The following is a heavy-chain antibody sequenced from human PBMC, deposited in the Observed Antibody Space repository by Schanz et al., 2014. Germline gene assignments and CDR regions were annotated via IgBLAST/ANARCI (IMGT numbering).Heavy chain of an antibody. Sequence: QVQLVQSEAEVKKPGSSVKVSCKASGGTFSSYTISWVRQAPGQGLEWMGRIIPILGIANYAQNFQGRVTITADKSTSTAYMELHSLRSEDTAVYYCAGTYCSSTSCYTGYYYMDVWGKGTTVTVSS. D-gene: IGHD2-2*02. CDR1: GGTFSSYT. CDR2: IIPILGIA. J-gene: IGHJ6*03. CDR3: AGTYCSSTSCYTGYYYMDV. V-gene: IGHV1-69*02.